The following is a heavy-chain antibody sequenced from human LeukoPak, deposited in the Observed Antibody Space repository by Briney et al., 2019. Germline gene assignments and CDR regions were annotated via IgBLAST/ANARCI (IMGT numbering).Heavy chain of an antibody. CDR2: ISVSGGST. CDR1: GFTFSSYA. Sequence: GGSLRLSCAASGFTFSSYAMSWVRQAPGKGLEWVSAISVSGGSTYYADSAKGRFTISRDNSKNTVYLQMNSLRAEDTAVYYCAKARYSSSWWVVDYWGQGNLVTVSS. D-gene: IGHD6-6*01. J-gene: IGHJ4*01. V-gene: IGHV3-23*01. CDR3: AKARYSSSWWVVDY.